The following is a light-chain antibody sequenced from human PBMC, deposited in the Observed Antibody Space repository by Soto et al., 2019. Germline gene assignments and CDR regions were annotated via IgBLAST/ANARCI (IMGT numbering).Light chain of an antibody. J-gene: IGLJ1*01. Sequence: QSALTQPASVSGSPGQSITISCTGTSSDVGGSNYVSWYQQHPGKPPKLKIYEVSNRPSGVSNRFSGSKSGNTASLTISGLRAEDEADYYCSSYTSSSIDYVFGTGTKLTVL. V-gene: IGLV2-14*01. CDR2: EVS. CDR1: SSDVGGSNY. CDR3: SSYTSSSIDYV.